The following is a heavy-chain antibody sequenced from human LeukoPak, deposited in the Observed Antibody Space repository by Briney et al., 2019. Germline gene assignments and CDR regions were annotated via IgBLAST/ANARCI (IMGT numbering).Heavy chain of an antibody. V-gene: IGHV3-74*01. CDR2: IHSDGIGT. CDR3: ARDQGSFDY. CDR1: GFSLSSYW. J-gene: IGHJ4*02. Sequence: AGGSLTLSCAASGFSLSSYWMHWIRQPPAKGLVWVSRIHSDGIGTSYADSVRGRFIISRDNAKNTLYLQMNSLRAEDTAVYYCARDQGSFDYWGQGTLVTVSS.